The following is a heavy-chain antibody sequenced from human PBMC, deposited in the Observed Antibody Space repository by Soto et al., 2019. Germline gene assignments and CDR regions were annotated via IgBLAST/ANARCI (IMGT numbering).Heavy chain of an antibody. Sequence: GGSLRLSCAASGFTFSSYWMHWVRQAPGKGLVWVSRINSDGSSTSYADSVKGRFTISRDNAKNTLYPQMNSLRAEDTAVYYCARDGYSSSWYGHNWFDPWGQGTLVTVSS. D-gene: IGHD6-13*01. V-gene: IGHV3-74*01. CDR1: GFTFSSYW. CDR3: ARDGYSSSWYGHNWFDP. CDR2: INSDGSST. J-gene: IGHJ5*02.